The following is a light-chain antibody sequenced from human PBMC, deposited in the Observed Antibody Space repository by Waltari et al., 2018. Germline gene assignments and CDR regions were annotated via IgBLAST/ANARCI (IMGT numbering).Light chain of an antibody. CDR3: QQCYTFPYT. CDR1: QSVVFSSNNKNY. V-gene: IGKV4-1*01. Sequence: DIVLTQSPEYLPVSLGERATINCKPSQSVVFSSNNKNYLAWYQQKPGQPPKLLITWASTRESGVPDRFSGSGSETDFTLTISSLQAEDVAVYYCQQCYTFPYTFGQGTKLEIK. CDR2: WAS. J-gene: IGKJ2*01.